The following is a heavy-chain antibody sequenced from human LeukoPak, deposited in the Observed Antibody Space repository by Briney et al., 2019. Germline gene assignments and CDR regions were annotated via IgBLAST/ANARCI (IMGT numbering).Heavy chain of an antibody. J-gene: IGHJ6*03. V-gene: IGHV1-8*01. CDR1: GYTFTSYD. CDR3: AGEGAVVVPAAIPAYYYYYMDV. Sequence: GASVKVSCKASGYTFTSYDINWVRQATGQGLEWMGWMNPNSGNTGYAQKFQGRVTMTRNTSISTAYMELSSLRSEDTAVYYCAGEGAVVVPAAIPAYYYYYMDVWGKGTTVTVSS. CDR2: MNPNSGNT. D-gene: IGHD2-2*01.